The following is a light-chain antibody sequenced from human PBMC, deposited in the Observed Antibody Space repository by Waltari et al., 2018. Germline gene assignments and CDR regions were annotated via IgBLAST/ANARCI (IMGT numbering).Light chain of an antibody. J-gene: IGLJ3*02. CDR3: QSYDNSLTV. V-gene: IGLV6-57*04. CDR1: SGSIATNY. Sequence: NFMLTQPHSVSESPGKTVTISCTRSSGSIATNYVQWYQQRPGSAPTTIIYEDKQRPSGVPALFSGSIDSSSNSASLTISGLKTEDEADFYCQSYDNSLTVFGGGTRLTVL. CDR2: EDK.